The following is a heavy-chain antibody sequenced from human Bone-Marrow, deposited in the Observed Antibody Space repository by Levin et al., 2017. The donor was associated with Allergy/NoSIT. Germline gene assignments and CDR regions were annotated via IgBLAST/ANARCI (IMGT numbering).Heavy chain of an antibody. CDR2: ISSSSSYI. CDR3: ARDCTAVAGTFFLRYSYYMAV. V-gene: IGHV3-21*01. D-gene: IGHD6-19*01. Sequence: GESLKISCAASGFTFSSYSMNWVRQAPGKGLEWVSSISSSSSYIYYADSVKGRFTISRDNAKNSLYLQMNSLRAEDTAVYYCARDCTAVAGTFFLRYSYYMAVGAKGPRSPSP. CDR1: GFTFSSYS. J-gene: IGHJ6*03.